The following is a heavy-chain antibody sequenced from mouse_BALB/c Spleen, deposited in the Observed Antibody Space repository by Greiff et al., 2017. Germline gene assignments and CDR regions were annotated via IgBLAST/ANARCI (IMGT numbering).Heavy chain of an antibody. Sequence: VQLQQSGAELVRPGTSVKISCKASGYTFTNYWLGWVKRRPGHGLEWIGDIYPGGGYTNYNEKFKGKATLTADTSSSTAYMQLSSLTSEDSAVYFCAMNYYGSYCFDYWGQGTTLTVSS. CDR2: IYPGGGYT. CDR1: GYTFTNYW. V-gene: IGHV1-63*02. D-gene: IGHD1-1*01. CDR3: AMNYYGSYCFDY. J-gene: IGHJ2*01.